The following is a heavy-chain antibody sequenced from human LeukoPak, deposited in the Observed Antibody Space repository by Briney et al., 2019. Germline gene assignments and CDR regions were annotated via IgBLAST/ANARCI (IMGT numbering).Heavy chain of an antibody. J-gene: IGHJ3*02. V-gene: IGHV3-23*01. D-gene: IGHD3-3*01. Sequence: PGGSLRLSCAASGFTFSSYAMSWVRQAPGKGLEWVSAISGSSGSTYYADSVKGRFTISRDNAKNSLYLQMNSLRAEDTAVYYCARGTDQVTIFGVVIPAAFDIWGQGTMVTVSS. CDR1: GFTFSSYA. CDR2: ISGSSGST. CDR3: ARGTDQVTIFGVVIPAAFDI.